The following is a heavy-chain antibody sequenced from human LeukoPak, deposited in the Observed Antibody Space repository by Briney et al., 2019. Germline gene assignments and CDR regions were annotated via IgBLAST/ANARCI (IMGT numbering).Heavy chain of an antibody. J-gene: IGHJ5*02. D-gene: IGHD3-10*01. CDR3: AKEGTPQVSTWYDL. V-gene: IGHV3-30*18. CDR2: ISYEGGTQ. Sequence: PGGSLRLSCAASGVTLSPYGMHWVRQAPGKGLEWVAVISYEGGTQHYADSVKGRFIVSRDNPRNTLYLQMSILRTEDTAVYYCAKEGTPQVSTWYDLWGQGTQVIASS. CDR1: GVTLSPYG.